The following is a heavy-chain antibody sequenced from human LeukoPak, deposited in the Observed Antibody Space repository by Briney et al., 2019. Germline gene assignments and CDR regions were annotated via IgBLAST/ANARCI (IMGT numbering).Heavy chain of an antibody. D-gene: IGHD5-18*01. Sequence: PSETLSLTCTVSGGSTSSYYWSWIRQPPGKGLEWIGYMYFGGSSNYNPSLKSRVTISVDTSKNQLSLNLNSVTAADTAVYYCARASRGYSYGFAEYWGQGTLVTVSS. CDR3: ARASRGYSYGFAEY. V-gene: IGHV4-59*01. CDR1: GGSTSSYY. J-gene: IGHJ4*02. CDR2: MYFGGSS.